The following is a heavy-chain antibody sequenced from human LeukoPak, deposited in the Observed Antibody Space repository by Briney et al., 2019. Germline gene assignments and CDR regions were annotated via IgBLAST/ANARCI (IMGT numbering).Heavy chain of an antibody. D-gene: IGHD5-12*01. Sequence: GGSLRLSCAASGFTFSSYAMSWVRQAPGKGLEWVSAISGSGGSAYYADSVKGRFTISRDNSKNTLYLQMDSLRAEDTAVYYCAKDMVATSFDYWGQGTLVTVSS. J-gene: IGHJ4*02. CDR3: AKDMVATSFDY. V-gene: IGHV3-23*01. CDR2: ISGSGGSA. CDR1: GFTFSSYA.